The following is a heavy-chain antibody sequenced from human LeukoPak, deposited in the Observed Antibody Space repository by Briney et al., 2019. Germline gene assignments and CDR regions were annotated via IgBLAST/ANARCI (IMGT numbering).Heavy chain of an antibody. J-gene: IGHJ3*02. Sequence: PSETLSLTCTVSGGSISSSSYYWGWIRQPPGKGLEWIGSIYYSGSTYYNPSLKSRVTISVDTSKNQFSLKLSSVTAADTAVYYCARHAPGHSSSWFAPPDAFDIWGQGTMVTASS. CDR1: GGSISSSSYY. CDR3: ARHAPGHSSSWFAPPDAFDI. V-gene: IGHV4-39*01. CDR2: IYYSGST. D-gene: IGHD6-13*01.